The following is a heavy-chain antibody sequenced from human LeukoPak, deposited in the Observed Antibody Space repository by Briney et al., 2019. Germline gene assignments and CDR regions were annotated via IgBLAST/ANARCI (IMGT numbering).Heavy chain of an antibody. CDR1: GFTVSSIY. V-gene: IGHV3-66*02. Sequence: PGGSLRLSCAASGFTVSSIYMSWVRQAPGKGLEWVSVIYSGGSTYYADSVKGRFTISRDNSKNTLYLQMNSLRAEDTAVYYCARDYYDSSGYLDYWGQGTLVTVSS. J-gene: IGHJ4*02. D-gene: IGHD3-22*01. CDR3: ARDYYDSSGYLDY. CDR2: IYSGGST.